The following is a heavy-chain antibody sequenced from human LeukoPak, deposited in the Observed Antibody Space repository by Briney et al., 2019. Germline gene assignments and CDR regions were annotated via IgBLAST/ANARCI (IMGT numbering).Heavy chain of an antibody. CDR3: ARGLGYYGSGSYYEPTPFDY. V-gene: IGHV4-34*01. CDR2: INHGGRT. D-gene: IGHD3-10*01. Sequence: PSETLSLTCAVYGASFSGYYWSWIRQPPGKGLEWIGEINHGGRTNYNPSLKSRVTISVDTSKSQFSLKLSSVTAADTAVYYCARGLGYYGSGSYYEPTPFDYWGQGTLVTVSS. J-gene: IGHJ4*02. CDR1: GASFSGYY.